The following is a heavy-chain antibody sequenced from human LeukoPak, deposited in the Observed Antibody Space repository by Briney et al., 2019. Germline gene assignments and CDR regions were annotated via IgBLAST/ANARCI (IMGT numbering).Heavy chain of an antibody. D-gene: IGHD2-15*01. CDR2: IYYSGST. J-gene: IGHJ5*02. V-gene: IGHV4-39*01. CDR1: GGSISSSSYY. CDR3: ARQEGEDIVVVVAAGNWFDP. Sequence: SETLSLTCTVSGGSISSSSYYWGWIRQPPGKGLEWIGSIYYSGSTYYNPSLQSRVTISVDTSKNQFSLKLSSVTAADTAVYYCARQEGEDIVVVVAAGNWFDPWGQGTLVTVSS.